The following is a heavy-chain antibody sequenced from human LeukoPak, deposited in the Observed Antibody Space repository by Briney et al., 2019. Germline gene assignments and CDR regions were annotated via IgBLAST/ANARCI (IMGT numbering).Heavy chain of an antibody. V-gene: IGHV1-46*01. Sequence: GASVKVSCKASGYTFTGYYMHWVRQAPGQGLEWMGIINPSDDSTSYAQKFQGRLTMTRDMSTSTVYMELSSLRSEDTAVYYCARGKIYYYYYMDVWGKGTTVTVSS. CDR3: ARGKIYYYYYMDV. CDR2: INPSDDST. CDR1: GYTFTGYY. J-gene: IGHJ6*03.